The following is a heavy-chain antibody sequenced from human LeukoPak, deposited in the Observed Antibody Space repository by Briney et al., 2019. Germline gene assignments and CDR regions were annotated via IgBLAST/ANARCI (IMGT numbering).Heavy chain of an antibody. CDR1: DGSIRTYY. CDR3: VTNKDWAEAD. J-gene: IGHJ4*02. V-gene: IGHV4-59*03. CDR2: IYYRGDI. D-gene: IGHD3/OR15-3a*01. Sequence: SETLSLTCSVSDGSIRTYYWSWIRQSPGQGLEWIGNIYYRGDINYNPSLKSRVIISIDTSKNQFSLKVTSLTAADTAVYYCVTNKDWAEADWGQGTLVIVSS.